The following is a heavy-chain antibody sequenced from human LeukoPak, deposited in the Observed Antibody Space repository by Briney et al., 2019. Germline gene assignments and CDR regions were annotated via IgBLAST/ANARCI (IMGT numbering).Heavy chain of an antibody. J-gene: IGHJ4*02. Sequence: GGSLRLSCAASGFTFSRYSVNWVRQAPGKGLEWVSSISSSSSYIYYADSLKGRFTISRDNAKTSLYLQMNSLRAEDTAVYYCARDGTVTTAPFDYWGQGTLVTVSS. CDR2: ISSSSSYI. D-gene: IGHD4-17*01. CDR3: ARDGTVTTAPFDY. CDR1: GFTFSRYS. V-gene: IGHV3-21*01.